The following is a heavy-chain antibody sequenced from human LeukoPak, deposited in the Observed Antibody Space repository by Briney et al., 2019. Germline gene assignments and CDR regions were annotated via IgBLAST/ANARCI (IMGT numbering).Heavy chain of an antibody. D-gene: IGHD3-9*01. CDR1: GGSISSYY. CDR3: ARGPNYDILTGYYRNYYYMDV. V-gene: IGHV4-39*07. Sequence: SETLSLTCTVSGGSISSYYWGWIRQPPGKGLEWIGSIYYSGSTYYNPSLKSRVTISVDTSKNQFSLKLSSVTAADTAVYYCARGPNYDILTGYYRNYYYMDVWGKGTTVTISS. CDR2: IYYSGST. J-gene: IGHJ6*03.